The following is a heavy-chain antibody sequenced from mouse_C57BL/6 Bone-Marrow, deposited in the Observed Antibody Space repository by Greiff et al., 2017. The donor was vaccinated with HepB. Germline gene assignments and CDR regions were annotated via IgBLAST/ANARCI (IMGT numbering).Heavy chain of an antibody. V-gene: IGHV1-82*01. J-gene: IGHJ1*03. CDR2: IYPGVGDT. D-gene: IGHD1-1*01. CDR1: GYALSSSW. Sequence: VQLQQSGPELVKPGASVKISCKASGYALSSSWMNWVKQRPGKGLEWIGRIYPGVGDTNYNGKFKGKATLTADKSSSTAYMQLSSLTSEDSAVYFCARSSYYYGSSLYWYFDVWGTGTTVTVSS. CDR3: ARSSYYYGSSLYWYFDV.